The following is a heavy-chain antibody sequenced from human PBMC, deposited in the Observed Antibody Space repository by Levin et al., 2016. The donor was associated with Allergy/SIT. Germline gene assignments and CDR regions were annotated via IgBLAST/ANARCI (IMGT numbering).Heavy chain of an antibody. V-gene: IGHV4-59*01. Sequence: WIRQPPGKGLEWIGYIYYSGSTNYNPSLKSRVTISVDTSKNQFSLKLSSVTAADTAVYYCARGAVPKPYYYYGMDVWGQGTTVTVSS. CDR2: IYYSGST. J-gene: IGHJ6*02. D-gene: IGHD6-19*01. CDR3: ARGAVPKPYYYYGMDV.